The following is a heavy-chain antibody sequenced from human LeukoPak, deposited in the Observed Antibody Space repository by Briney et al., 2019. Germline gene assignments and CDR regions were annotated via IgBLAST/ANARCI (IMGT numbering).Heavy chain of an antibody. J-gene: IGHJ4*02. CDR1: GGSINSYY. D-gene: IGHD4-17*01. CDR3: ARDGPEIDYGDSTLGLFDY. CDR2: MYYSGST. Sequence: SSETLSLTCTVSGGSINSYYWSWIRQPPGKGLEWIGYMYYSGSTNYNPSLKSRVTISGDTSKNQFSLKLSSVTAADTAVYYCARDGPEIDYGDSTLGLFDYWGQGTLVTVSS. V-gene: IGHV4-59*01.